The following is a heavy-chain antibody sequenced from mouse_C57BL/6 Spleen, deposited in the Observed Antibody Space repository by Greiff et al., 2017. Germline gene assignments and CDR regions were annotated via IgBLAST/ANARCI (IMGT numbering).Heavy chain of an antibody. CDR1: GYTFTSYW. V-gene: IGHV1-53*01. CDR2: INPSNGGT. D-gene: IGHD2-1*01. Sequence: VQLQQPGTELVKPGASVKLSCKASGYTFTSYWMHWVKQRPGQGLEWIGNINPSNGGTNYNEKFKSKATLTVDKSSSTAYMQLSSLTSEDSAVYYCARCYYGNPTVRSYAMDYWGQGTSVTVSS. CDR3: ARCYYGNPTVRSYAMDY. J-gene: IGHJ4*01.